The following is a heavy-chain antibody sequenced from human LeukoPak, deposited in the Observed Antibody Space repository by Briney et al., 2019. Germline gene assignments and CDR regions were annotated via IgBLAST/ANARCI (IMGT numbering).Heavy chain of an antibody. CDR1: GFTFDDYA. J-gene: IGHJ4*02. D-gene: IGHD3-16*01. CDR2: ISWNSGSI. CDR3: AKDTFGGVTALYDY. V-gene: IGHV3-9*01. Sequence: GRSLRLSCAASGFTFDDYAMHWVRQAPGKGLEWVSGISWNSGSIGYADSVKSRFTISRDNAKNSLYLQMNSLRAEDTALYYCAKDTFGGVTALYDYWGQGTLVTVSS.